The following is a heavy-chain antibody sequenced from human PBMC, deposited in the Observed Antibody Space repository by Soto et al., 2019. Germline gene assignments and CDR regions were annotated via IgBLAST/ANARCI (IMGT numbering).Heavy chain of an antibody. CDR1: GFIFSDYY. D-gene: IGHD1-1*01. CDR3: ARGAEMSSLTKWFDP. V-gene: IGHV3-11*01. Sequence: GSLRLSCAASGFIFSDYYMSWIRQAPGKGLEWLAYISRDGNAIFYADSVNGRFTISRDNAKNSLFLQVDDLRAEDTAMFFCARGAEMSSLTKWFDPWGQGTLVTVSS. J-gene: IGHJ5*02. CDR2: ISRDGNAI.